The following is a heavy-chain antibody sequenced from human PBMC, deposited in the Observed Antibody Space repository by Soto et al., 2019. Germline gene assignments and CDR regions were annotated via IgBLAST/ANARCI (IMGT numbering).Heavy chain of an antibody. CDR1: GFTLNSYD. CDR2: IGTASGT. D-gene: IGHD2-21*02. CDR3: ARGGSVLSELLAPLDCGGDCYSKDDAFDI. J-gene: IGHJ3*02. V-gene: IGHV3-13*01. Sequence: GGSLRLSCAASGFTLNSYDMHFVRQATQKGLEWVSAIGTASGTYYPGSVKGRFTISRENAKNSLYLQMNSLSAGDTAVYYCARGGSVLSELLAPLDCGGDCYSKDDAFDIWGKGTMVGVS.